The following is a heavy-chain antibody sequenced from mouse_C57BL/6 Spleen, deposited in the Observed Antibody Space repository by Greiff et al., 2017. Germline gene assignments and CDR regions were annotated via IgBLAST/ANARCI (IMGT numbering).Heavy chain of an antibody. CDR1: GYTFTSYW. CDR3: AIGDYDYVFAC. CDR2: IHPSDSDT. Sequence: QVQLQQPGAELVKPGASVKVSCKASGYTFTSYWMHWVKQRPGQGLEWIGRIHPSDSDTNYNQKFKGKATVTVDTSSSTAYMQLSSLTSEDSAVYYCAIGDYDYVFACGGQGTLVTVSA. V-gene: IGHV1-74*01. D-gene: IGHD2-4*01. J-gene: IGHJ3*01.